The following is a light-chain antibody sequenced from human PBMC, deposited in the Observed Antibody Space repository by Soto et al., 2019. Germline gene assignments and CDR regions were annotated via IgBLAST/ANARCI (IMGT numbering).Light chain of an antibody. Sequence: ELVLTQSPGTLSLSPGERATLSCRASQSVSSSYLAWYQQKTGQAPRLLIYGASSRATGSPDRFSGSGSGTYFTLTISRLEPEYCAVYYCQQYGSSLYTVGQGTKLEIK. CDR3: QQYGSSLYT. J-gene: IGKJ2*01. V-gene: IGKV3-20*01. CDR2: GAS. CDR1: QSVSSSY.